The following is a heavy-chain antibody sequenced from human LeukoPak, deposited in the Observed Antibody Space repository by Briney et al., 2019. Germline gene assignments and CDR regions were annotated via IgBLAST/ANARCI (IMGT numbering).Heavy chain of an antibody. CDR3: AKDSILDH. CDR2: IAYDGSYE. J-gene: IGHJ4*02. V-gene: IGHV3-30*18. CDR1: GFTFSIYG. Sequence: GGSLRLSCATSGFTFSIYGMHWVRQAPGKGLEWLAVIAYDGSYEYYADSVKGRFSISRDDSKKIVYLQMNSLRPEDTALYYCAKDSILDHWGQGTLVTVSS.